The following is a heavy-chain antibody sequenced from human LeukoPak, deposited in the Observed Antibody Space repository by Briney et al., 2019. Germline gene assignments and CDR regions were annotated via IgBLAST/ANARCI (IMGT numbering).Heavy chain of an antibody. D-gene: IGHD3-9*01. CDR2: ISAYNCKT. CDR1: GYTFTRYV. V-gene: IGHV1-18*01. CDR3: ARDLRSGRLNFDWLSLGGYYYYYGMDV. J-gene: IGHJ6*02. Sequence: GASVHVSCQASGYTFTRYVISGLGQAAAQEVAGMGWISAYNCKTHLPPKLQGRITMTTETSTTTAYMELRSPRSDGTAVYYCARDLRSGRLNFDWLSLGGYYYYYGMDVWGQGTTVTVSS.